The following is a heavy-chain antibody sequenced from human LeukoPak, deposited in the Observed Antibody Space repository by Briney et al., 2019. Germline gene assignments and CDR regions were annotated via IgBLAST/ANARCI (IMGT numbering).Heavy chain of an antibody. Sequence: ASVKVSCKASGYTFTSYDIHWVRQATGQGLEWMGWMNPNSGNTGYAQKFQGRVTMTRNTSISTAYMELSSLRSEDTAVYYCARYYDFWSGYGFDPWGQGTLVTVSS. CDR1: GYTFTSYD. V-gene: IGHV1-8*01. J-gene: IGHJ5*02. CDR3: ARYYDFWSGYGFDP. D-gene: IGHD3-3*01. CDR2: MNPNSGNT.